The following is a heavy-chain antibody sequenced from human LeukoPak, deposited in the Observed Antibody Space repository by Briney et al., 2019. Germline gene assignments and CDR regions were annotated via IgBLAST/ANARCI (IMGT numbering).Heavy chain of an antibody. CDR3: ARDMVGGSIDY. J-gene: IGHJ4*02. CDR2: INPNSGAT. Sequence: ASVKIPCKASGYSFTSYGISWVRQAPGQGLEWMGWINPNSGATKFAQKFQGRVTMTSDTSISTVYMELSRLRSDDTAVYYCARDMVGGSIDYWGQGTLVTVSS. CDR1: GYSFTSYG. V-gene: IGHV1-2*02. D-gene: IGHD1-26*01.